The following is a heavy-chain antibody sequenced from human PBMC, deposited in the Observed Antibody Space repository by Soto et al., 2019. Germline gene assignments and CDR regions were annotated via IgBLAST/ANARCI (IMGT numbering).Heavy chain of an antibody. V-gene: IGHV1-69*13. Sequence: SVKVSCKASGGTFSSYAISWVRQAPGQGLEWMGGIIPIFGTANYAQKFQGRVTITVDESTSTAYMELSSLRSEDTAVYYCARVTYSSSPAYYYYYGMDVWGQGTTVTVSS. CDR2: IIPIFGTA. D-gene: IGHD6-6*01. CDR1: GGTFSSYA. CDR3: ARVTYSSSPAYYYYYGMDV. J-gene: IGHJ6*02.